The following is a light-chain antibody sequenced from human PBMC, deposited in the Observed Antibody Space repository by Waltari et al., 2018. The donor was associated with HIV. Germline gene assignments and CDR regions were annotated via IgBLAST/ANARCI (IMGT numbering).Light chain of an antibody. J-gene: IGLJ1*01. CDR1: NSNIGSNF. CDR2: RNN. Sequence: QSGLTQPPSASGTPGQRLSISCAGTNSNIGSNFVFWYRQIPGAAPTPLVYRNNQRPSGVGDRFSGSRSGASASLVISGLRVEDEADYYCASWDDGLRGHVFGSGTTVSV. V-gene: IGLV1-47*01. CDR3: ASWDDGLRGHV.